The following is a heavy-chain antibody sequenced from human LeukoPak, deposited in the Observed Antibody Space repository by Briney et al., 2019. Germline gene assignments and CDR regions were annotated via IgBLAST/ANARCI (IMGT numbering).Heavy chain of an antibody. D-gene: IGHD3-3*01. Sequence: ASVKVSCKASGYTFTGYYMHWVRQAPGQGLEWMGWIDPKSGGTSFAQKFQGSVTMTRDTSIRAAYIEVSRLKYDDTAVYFCARGSGFQWRGRTTNYYMDVWGKGTTVTVSS. CDR3: ARGSGFQWRGRTTNYYMDV. J-gene: IGHJ6*03. V-gene: IGHV1-2*02. CDR2: IDPKSGGT. CDR1: GYTFTGYY.